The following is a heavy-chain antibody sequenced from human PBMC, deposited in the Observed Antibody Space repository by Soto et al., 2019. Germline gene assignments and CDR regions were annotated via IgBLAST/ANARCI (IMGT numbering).Heavy chain of an antibody. CDR1: GYTFTSYA. CDR3: ARDSPPVDY. J-gene: IGHJ4*02. Sequence: ASVKVSCKASGYTFTSYAMHWVRQAPGQRLEWMGWINAGNSNTKYSQKFQGRVTMTTDTSTSTAYMELRSLRSDDTAVYYCARDSPPVDYWGQGTLVTVSS. V-gene: IGHV1-3*01. CDR2: INAGNSNT.